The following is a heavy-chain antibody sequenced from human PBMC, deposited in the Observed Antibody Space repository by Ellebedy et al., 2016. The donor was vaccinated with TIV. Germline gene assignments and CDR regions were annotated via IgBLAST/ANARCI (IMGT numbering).Heavy chain of an antibody. V-gene: IGHV3-23*01. J-gene: IGHJ6*02. CDR3: AREGDTAMVHGMDV. CDR2: ISGRGGST. CDR1: GFTFSSYA. D-gene: IGHD5-18*01. Sequence: GESLKISCAASGFTFSSYAMSWVRQAPGKGLEWVSVISGRGGSTYYADSVKGRFTISRDNAKNSLYLQMNSLRAEDTAVYYCAREGDTAMVHGMDVWGQGTTVTVSS.